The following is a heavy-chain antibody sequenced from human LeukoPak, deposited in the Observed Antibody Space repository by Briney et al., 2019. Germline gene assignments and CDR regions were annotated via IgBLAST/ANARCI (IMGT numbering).Heavy chain of an antibody. Sequence: ASVKVSCKASGYTFTSYDINWVRQATGQGLEWMGWMSPNSGNTGYAQKFQGRVTMTRSTSMSTAYMELSSLRSEDTAVYYCTRGPPNWGYDYWGQGTLVTVSS. D-gene: IGHD7-27*01. J-gene: IGHJ4*02. CDR2: MSPNSGNT. V-gene: IGHV1-8*01. CDR3: TRGPPNWGYDY. CDR1: GYTFTSYD.